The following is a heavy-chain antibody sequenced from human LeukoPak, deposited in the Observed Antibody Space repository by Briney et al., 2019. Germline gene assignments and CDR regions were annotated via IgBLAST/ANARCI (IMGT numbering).Heavy chain of an antibody. CDR1: GGSFSGYY. CDR3: ARDSRSGWGNWFDP. J-gene: IGHJ5*02. D-gene: IGHD6-19*01. CDR2: INHSGST. V-gene: IGHV4-34*01. Sequence: SETLSLTCAVYGGSFSGYYWSWIRQPPGKGLEWIGEINHSGSTTYNPSLKSRVAISVDTSKNQFSLKLSSVTAADTAVYYCARDSRSGWGNWFDPWGQGTLVTVSS.